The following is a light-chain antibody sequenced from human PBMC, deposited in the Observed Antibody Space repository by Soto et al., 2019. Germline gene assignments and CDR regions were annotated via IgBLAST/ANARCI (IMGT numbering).Light chain of an antibody. CDR3: QQYENLPT. Sequence: DIQMTQSPSSLSASVGDRVTITCQASQNINNYLNWYQQKPGRAPKLLIYDASNLEAGVPSRFRGSGSGRDFTFTISRLQPEDIAKYYCQQYENLPTFGQGTRLEIK. CDR2: DAS. J-gene: IGKJ5*01. V-gene: IGKV1-33*01. CDR1: QNINNY.